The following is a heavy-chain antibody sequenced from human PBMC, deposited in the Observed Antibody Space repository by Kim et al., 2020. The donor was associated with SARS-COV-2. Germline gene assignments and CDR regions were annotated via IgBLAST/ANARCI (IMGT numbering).Heavy chain of an antibody. CDR2: INHSGST. V-gene: IGHV4-34*01. CDR1: GGSFSGYY. D-gene: IGHD6-19*01. J-gene: IGHJ4*02. Sequence: SETLSLTCAVYGGSFSGYYWSWIRQPPGKGLEWIGEINHSGSTNYNPSLKSRVTISVDTSKNQFSLKLSSVTAADTAVYYCARGRRRGSGWSDYWGQGTLVTVSS. CDR3: ARGRRRGSGWSDY.